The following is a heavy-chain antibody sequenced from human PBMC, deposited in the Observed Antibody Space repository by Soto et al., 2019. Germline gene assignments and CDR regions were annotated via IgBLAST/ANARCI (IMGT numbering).Heavy chain of an antibody. V-gene: IGHV3-23*01. CDR1: EFTFSSYG. CDR2: ISGSGYST. CDR3: AKSLSVGATTPFDY. D-gene: IGHD1-26*01. Sequence: GGSLRLSCAASEFTFSSYGMSWVRQAPGKGLEWVSAISGSGYSTYYADSVKGRFTISRDNSKNTLYLQMNSLRAEDTAVYYCAKSLSVGATTPFDYWGQGTLVTVSS. J-gene: IGHJ4*02.